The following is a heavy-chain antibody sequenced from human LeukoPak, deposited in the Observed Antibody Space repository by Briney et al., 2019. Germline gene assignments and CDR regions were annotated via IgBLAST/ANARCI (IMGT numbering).Heavy chain of an antibody. CDR1: GYTFTCYY. V-gene: IGHV1-2*02. J-gene: IGHJ3*02. D-gene: IGHD3-22*01. Sequence: ASVKVSCKASGYTFTCYYMHWVRQAPGQGLEWMGWINPNSGGTNYAQKFQGRVTMTRDTSITTAYMELSRLRSDDTAVYYCASYYYDSSGPTQDAFDIWGQGTMVTVSS. CDR2: INPNSGGT. CDR3: ASYYYDSSGPTQDAFDI.